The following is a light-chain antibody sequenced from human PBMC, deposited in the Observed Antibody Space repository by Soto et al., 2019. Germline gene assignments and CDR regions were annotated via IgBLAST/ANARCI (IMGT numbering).Light chain of an antibody. CDR3: QQTSRTPKT. CDR1: QDSTKY. J-gene: IGKJ1*01. CDR2: DAS. Sequence: IQLTQSPSSLSASVGDRVTITCRASQDSTKYLAWYQQKPGKAPNLLIYDASTLHSGVPSRFSGSGSGTDFTLTVSSLQPEDFATYYCQQTSRTPKTFGQGTKVDIK. V-gene: IGKV1-39*01.